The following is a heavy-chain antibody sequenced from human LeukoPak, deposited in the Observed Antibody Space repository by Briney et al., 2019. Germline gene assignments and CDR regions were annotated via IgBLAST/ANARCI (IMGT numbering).Heavy chain of an antibody. D-gene: IGHD6-13*01. CDR3: AKDGGSSWYGNYYGMDV. CDR2: ISWDGGST. V-gene: IGHV3-43*01. Sequence: GGSLRLSCAASGFTFDDYTMHWVRQAPGKGLEWVSLISWDGGSTYYADSVKGRFTISRDNSKNSLYLQMNSLRTEDTALYYCAKDGGSSWYGNYYGMDVWGQGTTVTVSS. CDR1: GFTFDDYT. J-gene: IGHJ6*02.